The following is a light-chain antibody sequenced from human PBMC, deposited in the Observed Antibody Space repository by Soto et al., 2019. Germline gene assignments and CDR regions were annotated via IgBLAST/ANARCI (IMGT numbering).Light chain of an antibody. CDR3: QQYNGWPLT. V-gene: IGKV3D-15*01. Sequence: EIVMTQSRATLSVSPGERATLSCRASQSVSSNLAWYQQKPGQAPSLLIYDISARATGIPTRFSGSGSGTEFTLTISSLQSEDFAVYYCQQYNGWPLTFGGGTKVDIK. CDR2: DIS. J-gene: IGKJ4*01. CDR1: QSVSSN.